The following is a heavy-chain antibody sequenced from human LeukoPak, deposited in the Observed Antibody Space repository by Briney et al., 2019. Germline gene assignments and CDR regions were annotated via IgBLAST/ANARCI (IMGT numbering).Heavy chain of an antibody. CDR3: ATRFSTGWYDAFDI. V-gene: IGHV5-51*01. CDR2: IYPADSDT. CDR1: GYSFTNCW. J-gene: IGHJ3*02. D-gene: IGHD6-19*01. Sequence: GESLKISCKGSGYSFTNCWIGWVRQMPGKGLEWMGIIYPADSDTRYSPSFRGKVTISADKSIRTAYLQWSSLKASDTAMYYCATRFSTGWYDAFDIWGQGTMVGVSS.